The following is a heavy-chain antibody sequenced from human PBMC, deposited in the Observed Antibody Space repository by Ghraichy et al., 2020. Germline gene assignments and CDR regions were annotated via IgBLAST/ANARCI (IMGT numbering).Heavy chain of an antibody. D-gene: IGHD6-19*01. CDR1: GGSISSYY. J-gene: IGHJ4*02. CDR2: IYTSWST. CDR3: ASSRFGSGWYSDY. Sequence: SETLSLTCTVSGGSISSYYWSWIRQPAWKGLEWIGRIYTSWSTNYNPSLKSRVTISVDTSRNQFSLKLSSVTAADTAVYYCASSRFGSGWYSDYWGQGTLVTVSS. V-gene: IGHV4-4*07.